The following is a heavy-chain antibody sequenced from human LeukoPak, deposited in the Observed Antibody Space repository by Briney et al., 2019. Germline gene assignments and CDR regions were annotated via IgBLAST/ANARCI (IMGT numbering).Heavy chain of an antibody. Sequence: SETLSLTCTVSGVSISSYYWSWIRQPPGKGLEWIGYIYYSGSTNYNPSLKSRVTISVDTSKNQFSLKLSSVTAADTAVYYCAATPNRYSSSWQRAYFDYWGQGTLVTVSS. V-gene: IGHV4-59*01. CDR2: IYYSGST. D-gene: IGHD6-13*01. J-gene: IGHJ4*02. CDR3: AATPNRYSSSWQRAYFDY. CDR1: GVSISSYY.